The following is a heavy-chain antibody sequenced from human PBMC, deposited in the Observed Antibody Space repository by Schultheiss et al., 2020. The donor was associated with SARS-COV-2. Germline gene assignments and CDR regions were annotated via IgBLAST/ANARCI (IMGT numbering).Heavy chain of an antibody. V-gene: IGHV4-30-4*03. CDR1: GGSISSGGYY. J-gene: IGHJ4*02. CDR3: ATTSGSYYHN. CDR2: IYYSGST. Sequence: SQTLSLTCPVSGGSISSGGYYWSWVRQPPGKGLEWIGYIYYSGSTYYNPSLKSRVTISVDRSKNQFSLKLSSVTAADTAEYYWATTSGSYYHNWGQGTLVTVSS. D-gene: IGHD1-26*01.